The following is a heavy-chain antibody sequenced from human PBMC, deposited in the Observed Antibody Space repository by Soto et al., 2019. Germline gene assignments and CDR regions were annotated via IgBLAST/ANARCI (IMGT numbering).Heavy chain of an antibody. CDR1: GFTFSSYG. CDR2: ISYDGSNK. D-gene: IGHD3-10*01. CDR3: AKDPEYYYGSGSYYHPNYYYYGMDV. Sequence: GGSPRLSCAASGFTFSSYGMHWVRQAPGKGLEWVAVISYDGSNKYYADSVKGRFTISRDNSKNTLYLQMNSLRAEDTAVYYCAKDPEYYYGSGSYYHPNYYYYGMDVWGQGTTVTVSS. V-gene: IGHV3-30*18. J-gene: IGHJ6*02.